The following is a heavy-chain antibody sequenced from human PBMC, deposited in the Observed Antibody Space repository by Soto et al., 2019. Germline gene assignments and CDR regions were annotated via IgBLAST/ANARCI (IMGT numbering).Heavy chain of an antibody. V-gene: IGHV1-18*01. CDR1: GYTFTSYG. D-gene: IGHD2-21*02. CDR3: ARDPIMLAYCGGDCYQSSGSLDY. CDR2: ISAYNGNT. J-gene: IGHJ4*02. Sequence: QVQLVQSGAEVKKPGASVKVSCKASGYTFTSYGISWVRQAPGQGLEWMGWISAYNGNTNYAQKLQGRVTMTTDTSTSTAHRELRSLRSDDTAVYYCARDPIMLAYCGGDCYQSSGSLDYWGQGTLVTVSS.